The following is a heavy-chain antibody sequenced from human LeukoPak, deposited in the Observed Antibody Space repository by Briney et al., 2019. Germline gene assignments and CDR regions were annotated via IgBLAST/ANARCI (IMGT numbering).Heavy chain of an antibody. V-gene: IGHV3-7*01. Sequence: GGSLRLSCVTSGFTFRGYWMSWFRQAPGRGLEWVGNIQPDGSGAFYVDAMRGRFTISRDNAQNSLYLQINSLRAEDTAVYYCAREDDHNTNDCWGQGTLVTVSS. CDR3: AREDDHNTNDC. D-gene: IGHD5-24*01. CDR2: IQPDGSGA. J-gene: IGHJ4*02. CDR1: GFTFRGYW.